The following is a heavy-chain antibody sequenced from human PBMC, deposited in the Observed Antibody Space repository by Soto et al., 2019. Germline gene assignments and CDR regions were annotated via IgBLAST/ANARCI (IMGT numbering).Heavy chain of an antibody. CDR2: ISGYNGKT. V-gene: IGHV1-18*01. CDR3: AREGPAPYYYYGMDV. J-gene: IGHJ6*02. CDR1: GYSFTTYG. Sequence: QVQLVQSRGEVKKPGASVKVSCKTSGYSFTTYGISWVRQAPGQGLEWMGWISGYNGKTNYAQNLQGRVTMTTDTSTSTAYMELRSLRSDDTAVYYCAREGPAPYYYYGMDVWGQGSTVTVSS.